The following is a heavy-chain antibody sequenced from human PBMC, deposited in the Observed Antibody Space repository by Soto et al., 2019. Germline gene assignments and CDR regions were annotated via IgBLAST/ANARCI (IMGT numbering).Heavy chain of an antibody. J-gene: IGHJ3*02. CDR1: GVSISNPNW. V-gene: IGHV4-4*02. CDR3: ARGIFYAFDI. D-gene: IGHD3-9*01. CDR2: IDHSGTT. Sequence: QVQVQESGAGVVKPSGTLSLTCAVSGVSISNPNWWAWVRQAPGKGLEWIGEIDHSGTTNYNPSLNSRVTISLDRSKNQFSLKLSSVAAADTAVYYCARGIFYAFDIWGQGTMVTVSS.